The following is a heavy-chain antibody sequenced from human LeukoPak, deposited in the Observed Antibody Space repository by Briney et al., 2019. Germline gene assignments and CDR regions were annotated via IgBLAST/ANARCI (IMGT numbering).Heavy chain of an antibody. D-gene: IGHD3-22*01. CDR2: INHSGST. Sequence: PSETLSLTCAVYGGSFSGYYWSWIRQPPGKGLEWIGEINHSGSTNYNPSLKSRVTISVDTSKNQFSLELSSVTAADTAVYYCARHDYYDSSGSAGEFDYWGQGTLVTVSS. V-gene: IGHV4-34*01. J-gene: IGHJ4*02. CDR1: GGSFSGYY. CDR3: ARHDYYDSSGSAGEFDY.